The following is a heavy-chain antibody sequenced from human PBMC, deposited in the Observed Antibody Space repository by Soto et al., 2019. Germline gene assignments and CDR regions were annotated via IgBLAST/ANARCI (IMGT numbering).Heavy chain of an antibody. CDR1: GFTFSSYA. Sequence: PGGSLRLSCAASGFTFSSYAMHWVRQAPGKGLEWVAVISYDGSNKYYADSVKGRFTISRDNSKNTLYLQMNSLRAEDTAVYYCARDRDSARDIVLIWLKTIRAVYYYGMDVWGQGTTVTVSS. J-gene: IGHJ6*02. CDR3: ARDRDSARDIVLIWLKTIRAVYYYGMDV. D-gene: IGHD2-8*01. CDR2: ISYDGSNK. V-gene: IGHV3-30-3*01.